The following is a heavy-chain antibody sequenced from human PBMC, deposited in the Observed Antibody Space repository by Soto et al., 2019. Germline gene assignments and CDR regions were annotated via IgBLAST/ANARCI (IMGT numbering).Heavy chain of an antibody. Sequence: LRLSCAASGFTFSSYGMHWVRQAPGKGLEWVAVISYDGSNKYYADSVKGRFTISRDNSKNTLYLQMNSLRAEDTAVYYCAKGRSIAVAGYFDYWGQGTLVTVSS. CDR2: ISYDGSNK. CDR3: AKGRSIAVAGYFDY. J-gene: IGHJ4*02. V-gene: IGHV3-30*18. D-gene: IGHD6-19*01. CDR1: GFTFSSYG.